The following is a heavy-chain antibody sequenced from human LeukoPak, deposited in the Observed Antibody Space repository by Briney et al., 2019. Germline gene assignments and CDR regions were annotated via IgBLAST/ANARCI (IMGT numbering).Heavy chain of an antibody. CDR3: ARAEGSGYYDLWYNY. Sequence: GGSLRLSCAASGFTFSTYDMHWGRQATGKGLEWLSGIGNAGDTCYAGSVKGRFTVSRDNDKNSLYLQMNSLRVGDTAVYYCARAEGSGYYDLWYNYWGRGTLVTVSS. V-gene: IGHV3-13*01. J-gene: IGHJ4*02. CDR1: GFTFSTYD. D-gene: IGHD3-22*01. CDR2: IGNAGDT.